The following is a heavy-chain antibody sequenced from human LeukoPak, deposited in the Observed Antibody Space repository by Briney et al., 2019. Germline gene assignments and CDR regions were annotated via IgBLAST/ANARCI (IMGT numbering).Heavy chain of an antibody. J-gene: IGHJ4*02. CDR1: GFTFSSYA. Sequence: GGSLRLSCAASGFTFSSYAMSLVRQAPGKGLEWVSAISGSGGSTYYADSVKGRFTISRDNSKNTLYLQMNSLRAEDTAVYYCAKLLYYGSGSYPYYFDYWGQGTLVTVSS. CDR3: AKLLYYGSGSYPYYFDY. V-gene: IGHV3-23*01. D-gene: IGHD3-10*01. CDR2: ISGSGGST.